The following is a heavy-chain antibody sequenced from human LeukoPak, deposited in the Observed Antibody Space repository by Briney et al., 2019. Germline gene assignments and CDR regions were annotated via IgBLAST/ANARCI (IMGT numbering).Heavy chain of an antibody. D-gene: IGHD6-19*01. CDR2: INPNSRGT. Sequence: ASVKASCKASGYTFTGYYLHWVRQAPGQGPEWMGWINPNSRGTNYAQKFQGRVTMTWDTSITTAYMEVSRLTTDDTAVYYCARGRSVAVAVWSPPIDYWGQGTLVSVSS. V-gene: IGHV1-2*02. CDR1: GYTFTGYY. CDR3: ARGRSVAVAVWSPPIDY. J-gene: IGHJ4*02.